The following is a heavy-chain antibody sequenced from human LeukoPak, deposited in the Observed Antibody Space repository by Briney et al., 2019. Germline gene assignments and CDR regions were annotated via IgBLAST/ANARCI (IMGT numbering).Heavy chain of an antibody. CDR1: GFTFSRYA. Sequence: PGGSLRLSCAASGFTFSRYAMHWVRQAPGKGLEWVAFISYDGTNEYYAEYVKGRFTISRDSSENTLYLEMNSLRVEDTAVYYCARVGYYSSGPFTYFDYWGQGTLVTVSS. CDR3: ARVGYYSSGPFTYFDY. J-gene: IGHJ4*02. V-gene: IGHV3-30-3*01. CDR2: ISYDGTNE. D-gene: IGHD3-10*01.